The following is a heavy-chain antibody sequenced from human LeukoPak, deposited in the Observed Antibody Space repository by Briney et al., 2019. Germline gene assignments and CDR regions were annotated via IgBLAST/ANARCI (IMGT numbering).Heavy chain of an antibody. V-gene: IGHV3-7*01. D-gene: IGHD1-26*01. CDR2: IKSDGSEK. J-gene: IGHJ4*02. Sequence: GGSLRLSCAASGFTFSSFWMTWVRQAPGKGLEWVANIKSDGSEKFHVDSVKGRFTISRDNAKNSLYLQMNSLRVEDTAVYYCARGGRVGASDYWGQGTLVTVSS. CDR3: ARGGRVGASDY. CDR1: GFTFSSFW.